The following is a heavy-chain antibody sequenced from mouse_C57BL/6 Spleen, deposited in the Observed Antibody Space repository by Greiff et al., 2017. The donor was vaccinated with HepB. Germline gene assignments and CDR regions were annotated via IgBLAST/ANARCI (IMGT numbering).Heavy chain of an antibody. D-gene: IGHD1-1*01. V-gene: IGHV5-17*01. CDR3: ARIHYGSSHYDAMDY. CDR2: ISSGSSTI. CDR1: GFTFSDYG. J-gene: IGHJ4*01. Sequence: DVMLVESGGGLVKPGGSLKLSCAASGFTFSDYGMHWVRQAPEKGLEWVAYISSGSSTIYYADTVKGRFTISRDNAKNTLFLQMTSLRSEDTAMYYCARIHYGSSHYDAMDYWGQGTSVPVSS.